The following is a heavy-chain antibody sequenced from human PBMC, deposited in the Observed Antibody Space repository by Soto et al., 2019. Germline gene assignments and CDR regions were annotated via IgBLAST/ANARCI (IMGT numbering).Heavy chain of an antibody. D-gene: IGHD1-26*01. Sequence: SGTLSLTCAVSGGSISSGGYSWSWIRQPPGKGLEWIGYIYHSGSTYYNPSLKSRVTISVDRSKNQFSLKLSSVTAADTAVYYCARGTLGGAFDIWGQGTMVTVSS. V-gene: IGHV4-30-2*01. CDR1: GGSISSGGYS. CDR2: IYHSGST. CDR3: ARGTLGGAFDI. J-gene: IGHJ3*02.